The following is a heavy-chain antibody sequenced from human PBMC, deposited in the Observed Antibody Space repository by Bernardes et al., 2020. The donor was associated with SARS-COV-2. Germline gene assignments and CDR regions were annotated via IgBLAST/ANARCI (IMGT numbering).Heavy chain of an antibody. V-gene: IGHV4-34*01. CDR3: ARGKTVTTFFYYYYGMDV. Sequence: LSLTCAVYGGSFSGYYWSWIRQPPGKGLEWIGEINHSGSTNYNPSLKSRVTISVDTSKNQFSLKLSSVTAADTAVYYCARGKTVTTFFYYYYGMDVWGQGTTVTVSS. CDR2: INHSGST. D-gene: IGHD4-4*01. CDR1: GGSFSGYY. J-gene: IGHJ6*02.